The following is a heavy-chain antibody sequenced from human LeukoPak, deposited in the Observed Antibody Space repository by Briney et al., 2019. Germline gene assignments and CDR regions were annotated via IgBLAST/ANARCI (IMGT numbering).Heavy chain of an antibody. CDR1: GGSISSGSYY. J-gene: IGHJ4*02. CDR2: IYTSGST. V-gene: IGHV4-61*02. CDR3: ARAGWYTLDN. D-gene: IGHD2-15*01. Sequence: PSETLSLTCTVSGGSISSGSYYWSWIRQPAGKGLEWIGRIYTSGSTNYNPSLKSRVTISVDTSKNQFSLKLSSVTAADTAAYYCARAGWYTLDNWGQGTLVTVSS.